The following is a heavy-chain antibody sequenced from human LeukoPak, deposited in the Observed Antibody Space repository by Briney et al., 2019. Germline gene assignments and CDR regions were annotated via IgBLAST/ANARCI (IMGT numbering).Heavy chain of an antibody. J-gene: IGHJ4*02. CDR2: INPSGGST. V-gene: IGHV1-46*01. CDR3: ARAYQPHSSGYPGVDY. CDR1: GYTFTSYY. Sequence: ASVKVSCKASGYTFTSYYMHWVRHAPGQGLEWMGVINPSGGSTSYAQKFQGRVTMTRDTSTSTVYMELSSLRSEDTAVYYCARAYQPHSSGYPGVDYWGQGTLVTVSS. D-gene: IGHD3-22*01.